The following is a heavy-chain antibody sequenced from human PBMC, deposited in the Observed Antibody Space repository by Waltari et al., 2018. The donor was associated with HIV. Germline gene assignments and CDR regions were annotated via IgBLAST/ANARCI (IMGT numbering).Heavy chain of an antibody. Sequence: EVQLLESGGGLVQPGGSLRLSCAASGFTFSSYAMSWVRQAPGTGLQGVSIISGSGSTTYSADSVKGRVTISRDNSENTLYLQINSLRAEDTAVYYCAKGAFDMVVVSALDSWGHGTLVTVSS. J-gene: IGHJ5*01. CDR3: AKGAFDMVVVSALDS. CDR2: ISGSGSTT. CDR1: GFTFSSYA. V-gene: IGHV3-23*01. D-gene: IGHD2-21*01.